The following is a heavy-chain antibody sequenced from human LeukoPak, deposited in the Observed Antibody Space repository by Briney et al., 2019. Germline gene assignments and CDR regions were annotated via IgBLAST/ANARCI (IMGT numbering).Heavy chain of an antibody. J-gene: IGHJ5*02. Sequence: SETLSLTCTVSGGSISSYYWSWIRQPPGKGLEWIGYIYYSGSTNYNPSLKSRVTISVDTSKNQFSLKLSSVTAADTAVYYCARRYGSGSYYNGYRTKNNWFDPWGQGTLVTVSS. V-gene: IGHV4-59*01. CDR2: IYYSGST. CDR3: ARRYGSGSYYNGYRTKNNWFDP. CDR1: GGSISSYY. D-gene: IGHD3-10*01.